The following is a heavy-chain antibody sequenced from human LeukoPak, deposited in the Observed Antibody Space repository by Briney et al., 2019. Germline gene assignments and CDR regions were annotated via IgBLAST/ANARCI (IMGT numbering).Heavy chain of an antibody. CDR2: INANSGGT. Sequence: EASVKVSCKASGYTFTGYYMHWVRQAPGQGLEWMGWINANSGGTNYAQKFQGRVTMTRDTSISTAYMELSRLRSDDTAVYYCARAYYGYSRGPDPGSYYYMDVWGKGTTVTVSS. J-gene: IGHJ6*03. D-gene: IGHD6-19*01. CDR1: GYTFTGYY. V-gene: IGHV1-2*02. CDR3: ARAYYGYSRGPDPGSYYYMDV.